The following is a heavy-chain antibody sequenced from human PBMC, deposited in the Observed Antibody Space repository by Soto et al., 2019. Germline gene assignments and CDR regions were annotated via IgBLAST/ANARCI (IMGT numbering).Heavy chain of an antibody. CDR2: IDWDDDK. D-gene: IGHD1-26*01. CDR3: ARIVVGATTPYYYYGMDV. J-gene: IGHJ6*02. CDR1: GFSLSTSGMC. V-gene: IGHV2-70*01. Sequence: SGPTLVNPTQTLTLTCTFSGFSLSTSGMCVSWIRQPPGKALEWLALIDWDDDKYYSTSLKTRLTISKDTSKNQVVLTMTNMDPVDTATYYCARIVVGATTPYYYYGMDVWGQGTTVTVSS.